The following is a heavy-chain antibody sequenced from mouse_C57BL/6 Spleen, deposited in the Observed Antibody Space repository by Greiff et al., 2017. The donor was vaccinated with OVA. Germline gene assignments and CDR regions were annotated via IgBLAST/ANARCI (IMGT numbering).Heavy chain of an antibody. Sequence: QVQLQQPGAELVMPGASVKLSCKASGYTFTSYWMHWVKQRPGQGLEWIGEIDPSDSYTNYNQKFKGKSTLTVDKSSSTAYMQLSSPTSEDSAVYYCARRYYGSSRDFDYWGQGTTLTVSS. V-gene: IGHV1-69*01. J-gene: IGHJ2*01. D-gene: IGHD1-1*01. CDR1: GYTFTSYW. CDR3: ARRYYGSSRDFDY. CDR2: IDPSDSYT.